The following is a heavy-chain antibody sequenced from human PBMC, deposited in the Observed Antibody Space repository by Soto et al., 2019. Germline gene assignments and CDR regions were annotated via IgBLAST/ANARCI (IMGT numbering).Heavy chain of an antibody. D-gene: IGHD6-13*01. J-gene: IGHJ6*02. CDR1: GGTFSSYA. Sequence: SVKVSCKASGGTFSSYAISWVRQAPGQGHERMGGIISIFGTANYAQKFQGRVTIIADESTSTAYMELSSLRSEDTAVYYCARGAAAGTMDVWGQGTTVTVSS. V-gene: IGHV1-69*13. CDR3: ARGAAAGTMDV. CDR2: IISIFGTA.